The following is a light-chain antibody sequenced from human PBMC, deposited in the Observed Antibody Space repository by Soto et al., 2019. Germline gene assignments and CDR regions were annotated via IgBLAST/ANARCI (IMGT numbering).Light chain of an antibody. J-gene: IGKJ5*01. Sequence: IQLTQSPSLLSASVGDRGTITCLASQDISYYLAWYQQKPGKAPKLLIYTASTLQSGVPSRFSGSGSGTEFTLTISSLQPEDFATYYCQQFNSYPITFGQGARLEI. V-gene: IGKV1-9*01. CDR2: TAS. CDR3: QQFNSYPIT. CDR1: QDISYY.